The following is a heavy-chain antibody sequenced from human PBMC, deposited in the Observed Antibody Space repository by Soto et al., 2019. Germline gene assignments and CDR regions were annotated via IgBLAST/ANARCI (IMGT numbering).Heavy chain of an antibody. Sequence: PSETLSLTCTVSGGSISRGDYYWSWIRQPPGKGLEWIGYIYYSGSAYYNPSLKSRVTISVDTSKNQFSLKLRSVTAADTAAYYCPRVPDGYSSDWYNWFDPWGQGTLVTVSS. V-gene: IGHV4-30-4*01. CDR1: GGSISRGDYY. D-gene: IGHD6-13*01. J-gene: IGHJ5*02. CDR3: PRVPDGYSSDWYNWFDP. CDR2: IYYSGSA.